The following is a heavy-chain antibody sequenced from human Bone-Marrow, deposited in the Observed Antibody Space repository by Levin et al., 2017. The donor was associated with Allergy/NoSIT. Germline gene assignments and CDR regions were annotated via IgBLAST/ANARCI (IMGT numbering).Heavy chain of an antibody. CDR1: GASISSTNW. D-gene: IGHD3-3*01. Sequence: NTSETLSLTCAVSGASISSTNWYSWVRQPPGKGLEWIGEIYPDGRTNYNPSLKSRVTISVDKSRNQFSLKLNSVTAADTAVYYCVRNGFYSLEVWGKGTTVTVSS. CDR3: VRNGFYSLEV. J-gene: IGHJ6*04. V-gene: IGHV4-4*02. CDR2: IYPDGRT.